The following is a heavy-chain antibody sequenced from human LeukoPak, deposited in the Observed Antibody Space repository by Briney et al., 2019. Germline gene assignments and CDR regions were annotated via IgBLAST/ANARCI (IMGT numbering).Heavy chain of an antibody. V-gene: IGHV1-46*01. J-gene: IGHJ4*02. CDR2: INPSGGST. D-gene: IGHD3-22*01. CDR1: GYTFTSYY. Sequence: ASVKVSCKASGYTFTSYYMHWVRQAPGQGLEWMGIINPSGGSTSYAQKFQGRVTMTRDTSTSTVYMELSSLRSEDTAVYYCARDLYYYDSSGYYYDSGDYWGREPWSPSPQ. CDR3: ARDLYYYDSSGYYYDSGDY.